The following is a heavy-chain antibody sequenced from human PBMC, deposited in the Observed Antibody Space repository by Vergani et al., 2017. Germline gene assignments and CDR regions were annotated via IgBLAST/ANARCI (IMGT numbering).Heavy chain of an antibody. V-gene: IGHV4-59*11. CDR3: ASDTHSGQRADR. CDR2: IHYSENT. J-gene: IGHJ5*02. CDR1: FDSIRNLY. Sequence: QVQLQESGPGLVKSSETLSLTCSVSFDSIRNLYCNWIPQPPGKGLEWLGSIHYSENTNYNPSLKTRVTISVDTSKNQFSLTLTSVTAADTAVYYCASDTHSGQRADRWGQGILVTV. D-gene: IGHD6-19*01.